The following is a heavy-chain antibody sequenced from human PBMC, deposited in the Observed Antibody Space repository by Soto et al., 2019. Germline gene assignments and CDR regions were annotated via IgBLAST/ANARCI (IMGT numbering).Heavy chain of an antibody. CDR1: GGSISSYY. CDR3: AGRTYYDILTGYYTDY. D-gene: IGHD3-9*01. V-gene: IGHV4-59*01. CDR2: IYYSGST. Sequence: LTCTVSGGSISSYYWSWIRQPPGKGLEWIGYIYYSGSTNYNPSLKSRVTISVDTSKNQFSLKLSSVTAADTAVYYCAGRTYYDILTGYYTDYWGQGTLVTVSS. J-gene: IGHJ4*02.